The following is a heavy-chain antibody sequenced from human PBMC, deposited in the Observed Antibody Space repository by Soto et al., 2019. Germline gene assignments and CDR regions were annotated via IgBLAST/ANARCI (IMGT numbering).Heavy chain of an antibody. V-gene: IGHV3-23*01. D-gene: IGHD2-15*01. CDR1: GFTFSSYA. J-gene: IGHJ5*02. CDR2: ISGSGGST. Sequence: GGSLRLSCAASGFTFSSYAMSWVRQAPGKGLEWVSAISGSGGSTYYADSVKGRFTISRDNSKNTLYLQMNSLRAEDTAVYYCAKEPQKDIVVVVAATPGFDPWGQGTLVTVSS. CDR3: AKEPQKDIVVVVAATPGFDP.